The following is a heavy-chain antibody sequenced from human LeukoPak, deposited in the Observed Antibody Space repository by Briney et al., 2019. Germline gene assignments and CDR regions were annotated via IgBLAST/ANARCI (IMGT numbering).Heavy chain of an antibody. CDR1: GFTFSSYS. J-gene: IGHJ4*02. CDR3: ARGFHRRLYDSSAYYSY. V-gene: IGHV3-48*01. CDR2: ISSSSGTI. D-gene: IGHD3-22*01. Sequence: GGSLRLSCAASGFTFSSYSMNWVRQAPGKGLEWVSYISSSSGTIYYADSLKGRFTISRDNAKNSLYLQMNSLRAEDTAVYYCARGFHRRLYDSSAYYSYWGQGTLVTVSS.